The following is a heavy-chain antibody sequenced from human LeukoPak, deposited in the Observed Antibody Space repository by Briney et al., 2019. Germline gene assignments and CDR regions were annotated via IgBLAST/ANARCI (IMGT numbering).Heavy chain of an antibody. CDR3: ARGGLYGDYLDY. D-gene: IGHD4-17*01. CDR2: SSSTSYI. CDR1: GITVRSNY. J-gene: IGHJ4*02. V-gene: IGHV3-69-1*01. Sequence: GGSLRLSCAASGITVRSNYMSWVRQAPGKGREWVSYSSSTSYIYNADSVKGRFTISRDKAKNSLYLQMNSLRVEDTAVYYCARGGLYGDYLDYWGQGTLVTVSS.